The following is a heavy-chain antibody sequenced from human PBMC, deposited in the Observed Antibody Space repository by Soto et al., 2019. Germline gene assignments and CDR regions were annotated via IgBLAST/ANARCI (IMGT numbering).Heavy chain of an antibody. CDR3: ARSISVAMDF. V-gene: IGHV4-39*01. CDR1: GGSISSYY. CDR2: IYYSGST. D-gene: IGHD6-19*01. Sequence: SETLSLTCTVSGGSISSYYWGWIRRPPGKGLEWIGSIYYSGSTYYNPSLKSRVTISVDTSKNQFSLKLSSVTAADTAVYYCARSISVAMDFWGQGTLVTVS. J-gene: IGHJ4*02.